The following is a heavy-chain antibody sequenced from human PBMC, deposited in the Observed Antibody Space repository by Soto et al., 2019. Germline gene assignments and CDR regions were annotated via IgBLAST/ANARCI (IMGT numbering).Heavy chain of an antibody. CDR3: ARDPPASMVAKPPFDY. D-gene: IGHD5-12*01. CDR1: GYTFTSYY. J-gene: IGHJ4*02. V-gene: IGHV1-46*01. CDR2: INPSGGST. Sequence: QVQLVQSGAEVKKPGASVKVSCKASGYTFTSYYMHWVRQAPGQGLEWMGIINPSGGSTSYAQKFQGRVTMNSDTPTSTVDRELSSLRSEDTAVYYCARDPPASMVAKPPFDYWGQGTMVTVSS.